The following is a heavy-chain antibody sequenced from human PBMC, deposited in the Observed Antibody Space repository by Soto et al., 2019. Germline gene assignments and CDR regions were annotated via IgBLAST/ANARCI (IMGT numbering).Heavy chain of an antibody. V-gene: IGHV1-46*01. Sequence: GASVKVSCKASGYSFTTYYIQWVRHAPGHGPEWLGIINPSSGTTRYAQNFQGRVTLTRDTSTSTVYMELTGLRSEDSAVYYCARGGYSSGRKDYYYYYYMDVWGKGTTVTVSS. J-gene: IGHJ6*03. D-gene: IGHD6-19*01. CDR2: INPSSGTT. CDR1: GYSFTTYY. CDR3: ARGGYSSGRKDYYYYYYMDV.